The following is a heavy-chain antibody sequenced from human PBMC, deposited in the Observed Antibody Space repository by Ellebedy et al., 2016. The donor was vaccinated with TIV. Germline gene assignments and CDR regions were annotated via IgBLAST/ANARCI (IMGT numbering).Heavy chain of an antibody. CDR1: GGSVSSGSYY. V-gene: IGHV4-61*01. D-gene: IGHD3-10*01. CDR3: ARDPAPPYGSGSYLSTADY. J-gene: IGHJ4*02. Sequence: SETLSLTXTVSGGSVSSGSYYWSWIRQPPGKGLEWIGYIYYSGSTNYNPSLKSRVTISVDTSKNQFSLKLSSVTAADTAVYYCARDPAPPYGSGSYLSTADYWGQGTLVTVSS. CDR2: IYYSGST.